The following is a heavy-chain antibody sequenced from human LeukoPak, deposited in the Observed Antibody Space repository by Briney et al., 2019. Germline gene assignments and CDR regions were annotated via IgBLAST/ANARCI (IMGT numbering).Heavy chain of an antibody. D-gene: IGHD4-23*01. CDR1: EFALSTYN. CDR2: ISTVSSTT. J-gene: IGHJ4*02. CDR3: ARVAAGYSVNYFDY. V-gene: IGHV3-48*02. Sequence: GGSLRLSCAASEFALSTYNMNWVRQAPGKGLEWVSYISTVSSTTYYADSVKGRFTISRDNVENSLYLQMNSLRDEDTAVYYCARVAAGYSVNYFDYWGQGTLVTVSS.